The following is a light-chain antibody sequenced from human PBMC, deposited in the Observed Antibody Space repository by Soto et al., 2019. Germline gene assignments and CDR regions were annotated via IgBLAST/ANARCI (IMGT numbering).Light chain of an antibody. V-gene: IGKV1-5*03. J-gene: IGKJ1*01. CDR1: QSISSW. Sequence: DIQMSQSPSTLSAALGDRVTITSRASQSISSWLAWYQQKPGKAPKLLIYKASSLESGVPSRFSGSGSGTEFTLTISSLQPDDFATYYCQQYNSYSPRTFGQGTKVDI. CDR3: QQYNSYSPRT. CDR2: KAS.